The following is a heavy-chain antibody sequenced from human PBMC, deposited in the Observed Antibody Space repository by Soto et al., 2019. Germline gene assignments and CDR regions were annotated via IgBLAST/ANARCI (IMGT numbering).Heavy chain of an antibody. V-gene: IGHV4-39*01. J-gene: IGHJ6*02. CDR3: ARRPLDYYYAMDV. CDR2: IYHRGST. Sequence: SATLSLTCTVSGGYLSSNSYYWGWIRQPPGKGLEWIGSIYHRGSTDYNPSLKGRVTISVDTSKNQFSLKLSSVTAADTAIYYCARRPLDYYYAMDVWGRGTTVTVSS. CDR1: GGYLSSNSYY.